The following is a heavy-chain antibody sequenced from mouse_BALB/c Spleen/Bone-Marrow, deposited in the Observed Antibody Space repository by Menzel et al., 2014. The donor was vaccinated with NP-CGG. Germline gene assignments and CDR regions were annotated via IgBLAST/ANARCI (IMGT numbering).Heavy chain of an antibody. Sequence: EVKLMESGGGLVQPGGSRKLSCAASGFTFSSFGMHWVRQAPEKGLEWVAYISSGSSNIYYADTVKGRFTISRDNPKNTLFLQMTSLRSEDTAMYYCTRGGNWDDFDYWGQGTTLTFSS. CDR2: ISSGSSNI. CDR1: GFTFSSFG. CDR3: TRGGNWDDFDY. D-gene: IGHD4-1*01. J-gene: IGHJ2*01. V-gene: IGHV5-17*02.